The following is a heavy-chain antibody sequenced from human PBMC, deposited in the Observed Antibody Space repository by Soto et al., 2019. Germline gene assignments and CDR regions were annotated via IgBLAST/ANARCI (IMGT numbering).Heavy chain of an antibody. CDR1: GFTFSSYA. Sequence: EVQLLESGGGLVQPGGSLRLSCAASGFTFSSYAMSWVRQAPGKGLEWVSAISGSGGSTYYADSVKGRFTISRDNSKHTRYLQMNSLRAEDTAVYYCAKEWEWGLLTLFDYWGQGTLVTVS. CDR2: ISGSGGST. J-gene: IGHJ4*01. V-gene: IGHV3-23*01. D-gene: IGHD1-26*01. CDR3: AKEWEWGLLTLFDY.